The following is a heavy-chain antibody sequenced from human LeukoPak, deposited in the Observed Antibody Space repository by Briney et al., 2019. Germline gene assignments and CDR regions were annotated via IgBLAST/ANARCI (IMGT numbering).Heavy chain of an antibody. CDR1: GFSFSSSW. V-gene: IGHV3-30*02. CDR3: AKGPYCGSTSCPTYYYYMDV. CDR2: IRNDGSNK. Sequence: GRSLRLSCAASGFSFSSSWMSWVRQAPGKGLEWVAFIRNDGSNKYFPESVKGRFTISRDNSKNTLYLQMNSLRGEDTAVYYCAKGPYCGSTSCPTYYYYMDVWGKGTTVTVSS. D-gene: IGHD2-2*01. J-gene: IGHJ6*03.